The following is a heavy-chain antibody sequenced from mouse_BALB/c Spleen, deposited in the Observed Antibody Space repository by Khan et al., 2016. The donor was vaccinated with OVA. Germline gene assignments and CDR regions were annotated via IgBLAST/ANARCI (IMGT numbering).Heavy chain of an antibody. Sequence: EVQLQESGAELVKPGASVKLSCTASGFNIKDTYIHWVMQRPEQGLEWLGRIDPANGNTQYDTRFQGWASITADTSSNRAFRSFSSLTSEDTAIYYCGREGWSYAMDYWGQGTSVTVSS. CDR1: GFNIKDTY. D-gene: IGHD1-1*02. V-gene: IGHV14-3*02. CDR3: GREGWSYAMDY. J-gene: IGHJ4*01. CDR2: IDPANGNT.